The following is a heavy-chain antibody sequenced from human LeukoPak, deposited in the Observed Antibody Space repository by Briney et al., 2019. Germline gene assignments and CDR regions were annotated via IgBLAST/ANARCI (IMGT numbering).Heavy chain of an antibody. CDR3: SRGSIVVGLDARPFDY. Sequence: SEALSLTCAVYGGSFSDHYWSWIRQPPGEGLEWIGEINHRGSTNYNPSLKSRVTISVDTSKSQFSLKVNSVTAADTAVYFCSRGSIVVGLDARPFDYWGQGTLVAVSS. V-gene: IGHV4-34*01. CDR2: INHRGST. D-gene: IGHD2-2*01. CDR1: GGSFSDHY. J-gene: IGHJ4*02.